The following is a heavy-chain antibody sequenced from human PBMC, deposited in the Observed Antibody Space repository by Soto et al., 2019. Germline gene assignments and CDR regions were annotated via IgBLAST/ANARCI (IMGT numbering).Heavy chain of an antibody. D-gene: IGHD3-3*02. J-gene: IGHJ6*02. Sequence: GGSLRLSCAASGFTFSSYAMHWVRQAPGKGLEWVAVISYDGSNKYYADSVKGRFTISRDNSKNTLYLQMNSLRAEDTAVYYCARSLAESNGMDVWGQGTTVTVSS. CDR1: GFTFSSYA. CDR3: ARSLAESNGMDV. CDR2: ISYDGSNK. V-gene: IGHV3-30-3*01.